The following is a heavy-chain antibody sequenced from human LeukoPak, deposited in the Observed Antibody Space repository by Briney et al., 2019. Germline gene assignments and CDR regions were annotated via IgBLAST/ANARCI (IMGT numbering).Heavy chain of an antibody. J-gene: IGHJ4*02. CDR1: GGSISSGGYS. D-gene: IGHD5-18*01. V-gene: IGHV4-30-2*01. CDR2: IYHSGST. CDR3: AREEGAQLSL. Sequence: SETPSLTCAVSGGSISSGGYSWSWIRQPPGKGLEWIGFIYHSGSTYYNPTLKSRVTISVDRSKNQLSLKLSSVTAADTAVYYCAREEGAQLSLWGQGTLVTVSS.